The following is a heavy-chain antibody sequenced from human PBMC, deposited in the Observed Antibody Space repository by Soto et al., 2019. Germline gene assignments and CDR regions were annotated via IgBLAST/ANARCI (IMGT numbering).Heavy chain of an antibody. V-gene: IGHV4-31*03. Sequence: QVQLQESGPGLVKPSQTLSLACTVSDGSVSRGGYYWSWLRQSPGKGLEWIGNIYYTERTSYNPSLKSRVTISLETSKRQFSLRLASVSAADTALYYCAREGSYHYFDYWGQGALVTVSS. J-gene: IGHJ4*02. CDR2: IYYTERT. CDR3: AREGSYHYFDY. CDR1: DGSVSRGGYY. D-gene: IGHD1-26*01.